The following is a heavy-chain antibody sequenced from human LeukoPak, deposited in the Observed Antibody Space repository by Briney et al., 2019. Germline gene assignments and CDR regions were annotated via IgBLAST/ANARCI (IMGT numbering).Heavy chain of an antibody. Sequence: PGRSLRLSCAASGFTFDDYAMHWVRQAPGKGLEWVSGISWNSGSIGYADSVKGRFTISRDNAKNSLYLQMNSLRAEDTALYYCAKGHYYDSSGRFDYWGQGTLSPSPQ. CDR1: GFTFDDYA. CDR3: AKGHYYDSSGRFDY. V-gene: IGHV3-9*01. J-gene: IGHJ4*02. D-gene: IGHD3-22*01. CDR2: ISWNSGSI.